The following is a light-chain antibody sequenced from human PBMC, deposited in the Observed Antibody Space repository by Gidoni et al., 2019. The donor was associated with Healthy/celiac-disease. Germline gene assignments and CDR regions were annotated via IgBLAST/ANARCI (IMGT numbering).Light chain of an antibody. Sequence: QSALTQPASVSGSPGQPITISCTGTSSDVGSYNLVSWYQQHPGKAPKLMIYEGSKRPSGVSNRFSGSKSGNTASLTISGLQAEDEADYYCCSYAGSSTGVVFGGGTKLTVL. J-gene: IGLJ2*01. V-gene: IGLV2-23*01. CDR2: EGS. CDR1: SSDVGSYNL. CDR3: CSYAGSSTGVV.